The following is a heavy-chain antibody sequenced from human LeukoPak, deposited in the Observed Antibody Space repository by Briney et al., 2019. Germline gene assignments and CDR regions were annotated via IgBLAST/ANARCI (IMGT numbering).Heavy chain of an antibody. CDR2: IRYDGSNK. J-gene: IGHJ4*02. V-gene: IGHV3-30*02. Sequence: SGGSLRLSCAASGFTFSSYGMHWVRQAPGKGLEWVAFIRYDGSNKYYADSVKGRFTISRDNSKNTLYLQMNSLRAEVTAVYYCAKSSWGYYYGSGSYYNFDYWGQGTLVTVSS. CDR3: AKSSWGYYYGSGSYYNFDY. D-gene: IGHD3-10*01. CDR1: GFTFSSYG.